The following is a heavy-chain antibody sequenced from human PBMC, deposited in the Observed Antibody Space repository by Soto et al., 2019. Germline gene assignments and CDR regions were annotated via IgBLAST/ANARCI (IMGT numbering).Heavy chain of an antibody. CDR2: ISYDGSNK. V-gene: IGHV3-30*18. J-gene: IGHJ4*02. D-gene: IGHD2-15*01. CDR3: AKDRLSCSGGSCYLYFDY. Sequence: QVQLVESGGGVVQPGRSLRLSCAASGFTFSSYGMHWVRQAPGKGLEWVAVISYDGSNKYYADSVKGRFTISRDNSKNTLYLQMNSLRAEDTAVYYCAKDRLSCSGGSCYLYFDYWGQGTLVTVSS. CDR1: GFTFSSYG.